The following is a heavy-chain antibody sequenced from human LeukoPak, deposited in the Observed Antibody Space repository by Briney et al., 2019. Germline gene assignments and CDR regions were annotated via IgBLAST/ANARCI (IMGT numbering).Heavy chain of an antibody. D-gene: IGHD4-17*01. Sequence: GASVKVSCKASGYTFTGYYMHWVRQAPGQGLEWMGRINPNSGGTNYAQKFQGRVTMTRDTSISTAYMELSRLRSDDTAVYYCAIPFNTVTQAFDIWGQGTMVTVSS. CDR1: GYTFTGYY. CDR3: AIPFNTVTQAFDI. V-gene: IGHV1-2*06. CDR2: INPNSGGT. J-gene: IGHJ3*02.